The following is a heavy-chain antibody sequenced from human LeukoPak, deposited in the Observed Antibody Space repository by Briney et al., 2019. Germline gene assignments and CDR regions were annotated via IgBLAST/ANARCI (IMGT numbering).Heavy chain of an antibody. D-gene: IGHD1-7*01. CDR2: VYYSGTT. Sequence: ASETLSLTCTVSGGSISSYYWAWIRQPPGRGLEWIGSVYYSGTTYYNTSLESRVTISEDTSRNRFSLMLSSVTAADTAVYYCVRQNSDYYYYYLDVWGEGTTVIVSS. CDR3: VRQNSDYYYYYLDV. J-gene: IGHJ6*03. CDR1: GGSISSYY. V-gene: IGHV4-39*01.